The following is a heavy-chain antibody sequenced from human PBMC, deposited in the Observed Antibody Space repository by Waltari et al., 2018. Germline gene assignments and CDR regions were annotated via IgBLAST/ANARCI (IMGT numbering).Heavy chain of an antibody. CDR2: INHSGST. V-gene: IGHV4-34*01. Sequence: QVQLQQWGAGLLKPSATLSLTCAVYGGSFSGYYWSWIRQPPGKGLEWIGEINHSGSTNYNPSLKSRVTISVDTSKNQFSLKLSSVTAVDTAVYYCARNVVPADYFDYWGQGTLVTVSS. CDR1: GGSFSGYY. CDR3: ARNVVPADYFDY. J-gene: IGHJ4*02. D-gene: IGHD2-2*01.